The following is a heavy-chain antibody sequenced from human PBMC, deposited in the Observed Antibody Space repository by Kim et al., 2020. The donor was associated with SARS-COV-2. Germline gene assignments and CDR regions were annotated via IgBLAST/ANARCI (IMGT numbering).Heavy chain of an antibody. CDR1: GFTFSSYW. CDR3: ATGRHQYYDL. CDR2: INSDGSNT. Sequence: GGSLRLSCAASGFTFSSYWMHWVRQAPGKGLVWVSRINSDGSNTIYADSVKGRFTISRDNAENTVHLQMSSLRAEDTAVYYCATGRHQYYDLWGRGTLVTVSS. D-gene: IGHD4-17*01. V-gene: IGHV3-74*01. J-gene: IGHJ2*01.